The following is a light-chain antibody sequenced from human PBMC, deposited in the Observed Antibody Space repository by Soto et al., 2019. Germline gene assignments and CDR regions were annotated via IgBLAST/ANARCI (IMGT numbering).Light chain of an antibody. V-gene: IGKV1-5*03. J-gene: IGKJ2*01. Sequence: DIQMTQSPSTLSASVGDRVTITCRASQSLSSWLAWYQQKPGKAPNLLIYKASSLESGVTSRFSGSGSGTQFTLTISSLQPDDFATYYCQQYNSFPYTFGQGTKLEIK. CDR1: QSLSSW. CDR3: QQYNSFPYT. CDR2: KAS.